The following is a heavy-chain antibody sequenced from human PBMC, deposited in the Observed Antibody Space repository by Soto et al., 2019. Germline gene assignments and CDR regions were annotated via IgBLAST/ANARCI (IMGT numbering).Heavy chain of an antibody. V-gene: IGHV3-13*01. CDR3: ARAGYCTNGVCDDYFDY. CDR1: GFTFSSYD. D-gene: IGHD2-8*01. Sequence: EVQLVESGGGLVQPGGSLRLSCAASGFTFSSYDMHWVRQATGKGLEWVSAIGTAGDTYYPGSVKGRFTISRENAKNSLYLQMNSLRAGDTAVYYCARAGYCTNGVCDDYFDYWGQGTLVTASS. J-gene: IGHJ4*02. CDR2: IGTAGDT.